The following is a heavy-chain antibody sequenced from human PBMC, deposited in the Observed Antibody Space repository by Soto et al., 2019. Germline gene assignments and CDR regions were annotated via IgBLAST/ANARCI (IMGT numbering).Heavy chain of an antibody. CDR1: GFTFSDYY. CDR2: ISSSSSYT. J-gene: IGHJ4*02. V-gene: IGHV3-11*05. Sequence: GGSLRLSCAASGFTFSDYYMSWIRQAPGKGLEWVSYISSSSSYTNYADSVKGRFTISRDNAKNSLYLQMNSLRAEDTAVYYCARETYYYYDSSGYARYFDYWGQGTLVTVSS. D-gene: IGHD3-22*01. CDR3: ARETYYYYDSSGYARYFDY.